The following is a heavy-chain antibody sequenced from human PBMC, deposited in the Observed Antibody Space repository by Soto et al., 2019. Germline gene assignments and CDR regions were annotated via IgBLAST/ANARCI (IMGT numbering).Heavy chain of an antibody. CDR3: ARQYGDPYYYHYMDV. J-gene: IGHJ6*03. D-gene: IGHD4-17*01. CDR1: GFTFSSYG. CDR2: ISYDGSNK. V-gene: IGHV3-30*03. Sequence: GGSLRLSCAASGFTFSSYGMHWVRQAPGKGLEWVAVISYDGSNKYYADSVKGRFTISRDNSRNTLYLQMNSLRAEDTAVYYCARQYGDPYYYHYMDVWGKGTTVTVSS.